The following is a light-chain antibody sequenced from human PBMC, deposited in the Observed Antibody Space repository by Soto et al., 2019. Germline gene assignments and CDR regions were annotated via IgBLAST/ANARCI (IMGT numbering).Light chain of an antibody. CDR1: QSVSGY. CDR3: QQHLGRHT. CDR2: DAS. V-gene: IGKV3-11*01. J-gene: IGKJ1*01. Sequence: DIVLTESPVTLSLYRGEGATLSCRASQSVSGYLVWYQQKPGQAPRLLIYDASTRAAGIPARFIGSGSGTDFTLTISSLEPEDSAVYYCQQHLGRHTFGQGTKVDIK.